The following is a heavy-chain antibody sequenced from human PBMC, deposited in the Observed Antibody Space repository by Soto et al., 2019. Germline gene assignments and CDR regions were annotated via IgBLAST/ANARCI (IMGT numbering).Heavy chain of an antibody. CDR3: ARDGSYYYDSSGYYFDY. CDR2: IYYSGST. D-gene: IGHD3-22*01. V-gene: IGHV4-31*03. J-gene: IGHJ4*02. Sequence: KTSETLSLSCTVSGGSISSGGYYWSCIRQHPGKGLEWIGYIYYSGSTYYNPSLKSRVTISVDTSKNQFSLKLSSVTAADTAVYYCARDGSYYYDSSGYYFDYWGQGTLVTVSS. CDR1: GGSISSGGYY.